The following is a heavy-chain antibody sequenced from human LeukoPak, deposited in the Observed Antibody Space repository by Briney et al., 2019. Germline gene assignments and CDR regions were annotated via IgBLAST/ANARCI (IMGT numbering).Heavy chain of an antibody. CDR3: AREWLYSSGWTLDY. J-gene: IGHJ4*02. CDR2: INPNSGGT. D-gene: IGHD6-19*01. V-gene: IGHV1-2*02. CDR1: GYTFTGYY. Sequence: ASVKVSCKASGYTFTGYYMHWVRQAPGQGLEWMGWINPNSGGTNYAQKFQGRVTMTRDTSISTAYMELSRLRSDDTAVYYCAREWLYSSGWTLDYWGQGTLVTVSS.